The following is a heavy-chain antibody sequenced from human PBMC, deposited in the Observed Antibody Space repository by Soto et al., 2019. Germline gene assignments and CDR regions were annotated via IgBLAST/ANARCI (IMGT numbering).Heavy chain of an antibody. J-gene: IGHJ3*02. CDR1: GGTFSSYA. D-gene: IGHD3-22*01. CDR2: IIPIFGTA. V-gene: IGHV1-69*01. Sequence: QVQLVQSGAEVKKPGSSVKVSCKASGGTFSSYAISWVRQAPGQGLEWMGGIIPIFGTANYAQKFQGRVTITADESTSTAYMELSSLRSEDTAVYYCAREGYYYDSSGYLPGAFDIWGQGTMVTVSS. CDR3: AREGYYYDSSGYLPGAFDI.